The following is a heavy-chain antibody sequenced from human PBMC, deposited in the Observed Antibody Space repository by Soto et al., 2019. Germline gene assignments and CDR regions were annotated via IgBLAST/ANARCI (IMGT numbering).Heavy chain of an antibody. CDR1: GYTFTNYG. D-gene: IGHD3-10*01. Sequence: ASVKVSCKASGYTFTNYGISWVRQAPGQGLEWMGWINPYNGNTNYAQKLQGRLTVTTDTSTSTVYMELRSLRSDDTAVYYCATVHKSYGSGSYVPWGQGTLVTVSS. CDR3: ATVHKSYGSGSYVP. CDR2: INPYNGNT. J-gene: IGHJ5*02. V-gene: IGHV1-18*04.